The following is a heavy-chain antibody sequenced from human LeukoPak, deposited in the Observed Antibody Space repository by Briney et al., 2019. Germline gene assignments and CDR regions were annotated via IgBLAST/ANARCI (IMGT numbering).Heavy chain of an antibody. CDR1: GYSISNGYY. Sequence: SKTLSLTCAVSGYSISNGYYWGWIRQPRGKGLEWIAIIYHSGSTYYNPSLKSRVTISVDTSKNQFSLKLQSVTAADTAVYYCARQYSHASFYFDYWGQGTLVTVSS. CDR3: ARQYSHASFYFDY. CDR2: IYHSGST. J-gene: IGHJ4*02. D-gene: IGHD4-11*01. V-gene: IGHV4-38-2*01.